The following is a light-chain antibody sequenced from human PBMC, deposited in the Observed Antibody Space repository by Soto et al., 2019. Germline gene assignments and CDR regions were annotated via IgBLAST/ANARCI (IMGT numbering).Light chain of an antibody. J-gene: IGLJ3*02. CDR1: SSNVGVNY. Sequence: QSVLTQPPSVSGTPGQRVTISCSGSSSNVGVNYVYWYQHFPGTAPKLLIHTNDQRPSGVPDRFSGSKSGTSASLAISGLRSEDEADYYCAACDGRLSARVFGGGTKVTVL. CDR3: AACDGRLSARV. CDR2: TND. V-gene: IGLV1-47*02.